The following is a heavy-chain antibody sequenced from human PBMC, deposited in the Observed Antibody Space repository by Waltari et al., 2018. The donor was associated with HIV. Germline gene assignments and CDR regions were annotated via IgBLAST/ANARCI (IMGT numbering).Heavy chain of an antibody. CDR2: MSSSCSSI. CDR3: AKVREKQLWLRNWDFDL. J-gene: IGHJ2*01. CDR1: GFTFSSYE. D-gene: IGHD5-18*01. Sequence: EVKLVESGGGLVQPGGSVRLSCAASGFTFSSYEMNWVRQAPGKGLELNSYMSSSCSSIYYADSVKGRFTISRDNGKKSLYLQMNILRAEDTAVYYCAKVREKQLWLRNWDFDLWGRGTLVTVSS. V-gene: IGHV3-48*03.